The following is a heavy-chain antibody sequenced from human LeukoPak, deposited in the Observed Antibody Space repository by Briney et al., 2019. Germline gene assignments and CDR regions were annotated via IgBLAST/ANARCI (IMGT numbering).Heavy chain of an antibody. CDR1: GFTFDDYG. Sequence: GGSLRLSCAASGFTFDDYGMSWVRQAPGKGLEWVSGINWNGGSTGYADSVKGRFTISRDNAKNSLYLQMNSLRAEDTALYHCARDYRPYSGSWEGCAFDIWGQGTMVTVSS. D-gene: IGHD1-26*01. V-gene: IGHV3-20*01. J-gene: IGHJ3*02. CDR3: ARDYRPYSGSWEGCAFDI. CDR2: INWNGGST.